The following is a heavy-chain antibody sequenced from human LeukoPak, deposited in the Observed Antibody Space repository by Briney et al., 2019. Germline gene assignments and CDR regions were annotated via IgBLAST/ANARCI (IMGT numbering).Heavy chain of an antibody. V-gene: IGHV3-23*01. Sequence: PGGSLRLSCAASGFTFNNYAMNWVRQAPGKGLEWFSTISGGGETTYYADSAKGRFTISRDNSKNTLYLQMNSLRAEDTAVYYCARDYADYVGYFFFDYWGQGTLVTVSS. CDR1: GFTFNNYA. D-gene: IGHD4-17*01. J-gene: IGHJ4*02. CDR3: ARDYADYVGYFFFDY. CDR2: ISGGGETT.